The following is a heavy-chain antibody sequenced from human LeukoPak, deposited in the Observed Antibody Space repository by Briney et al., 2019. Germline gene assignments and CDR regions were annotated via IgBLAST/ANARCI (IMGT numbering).Heavy chain of an antibody. V-gene: IGHV3-23*01. D-gene: IGHD3-22*01. CDR3: VKDLPNYYGCEGHYYRQNGDS. J-gene: IGHJ5*01. CDR2: ISGRGELT. Sequence: PGGSLGLSCGASGFTFSTYAMSWVRQPPGKGLEWVASISGRGELTYYTDSVRGRLTISRDNSRSTLYLQMNFLRTDDTAVYYCVKDLPNYYGCEGHYYRQNGDSWGQGTLGTVSS. CDR1: GFTFSTYA.